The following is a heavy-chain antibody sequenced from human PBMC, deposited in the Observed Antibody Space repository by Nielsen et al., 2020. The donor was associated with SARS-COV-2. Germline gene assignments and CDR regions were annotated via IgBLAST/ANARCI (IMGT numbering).Heavy chain of an antibody. CDR1: GFTFSSYG. D-gene: IGHD7-27*01. CDR3: ARVGTGDPLIDY. Sequence: GGSLRLSCAASGFTFSSYGMHWVRQAPGKGLEWVAVIWYDGSNKYYADSVKGRFTISRDNSKNPLYLQMNSLRAEDTAVYYCARVGTGDPLIDYWGQGTLVTVSS. CDR2: IWYDGSNK. V-gene: IGHV3-33*01. J-gene: IGHJ4*02.